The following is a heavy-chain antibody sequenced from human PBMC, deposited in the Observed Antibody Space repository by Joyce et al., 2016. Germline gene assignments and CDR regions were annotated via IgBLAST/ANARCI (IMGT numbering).Heavy chain of an antibody. CDR1: GFSVSTSY. Sequence: EVQLMESGGGLMQRGGSLRLPCAASGFSVSTSYMTWIRQAPGRGLEWVSVIYNDGTTYYGDSVKGRFTISRDNSKNMLFLQMNSLGVEDTALYYCARGGASYDSTGFFAHWGQGTLVTVSS. CDR2: IYNDGTT. V-gene: IGHV3-53*01. CDR3: ARGGASYDSTGFFAH. J-gene: IGHJ5*02. D-gene: IGHD3-22*01.